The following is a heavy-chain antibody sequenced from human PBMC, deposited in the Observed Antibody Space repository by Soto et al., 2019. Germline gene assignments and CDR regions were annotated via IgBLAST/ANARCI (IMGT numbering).Heavy chain of an antibody. CDR2: INHSGST. V-gene: IGHV4-34*01. CDR1: GGSFSGYY. CDR3: ARLAAAGPHY. Sequence: QVQLQQWGAGLLKPSETLSLTCAVYGGSFSGYYWSWIRQPPGKGLEWIGEINHSGSTNYNPSLKSRVTISVDTSKNQFSLQLSSVTAADTAVYYCARLAAAGPHYWGQGTLVTVSS. D-gene: IGHD6-13*01. J-gene: IGHJ4*02.